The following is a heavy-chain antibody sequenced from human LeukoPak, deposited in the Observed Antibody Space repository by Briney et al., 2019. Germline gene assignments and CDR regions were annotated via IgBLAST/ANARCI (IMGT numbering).Heavy chain of an antibody. Sequence: GGSLRLSCAASGFTFSDYYMSWIRQAPGKGLEWVSYISSSGSTIYYADSVKGRFTISRDNAKNSLYLQMNSLRAEDTAVYYCARVGARIQLWVGDPIYMDVWGKGTTVTVSS. CDR2: ISSSGSTI. J-gene: IGHJ6*03. CDR1: GFTFSDYY. CDR3: ARVGARIQLWVGDPIYMDV. V-gene: IGHV3-11*04. D-gene: IGHD5-18*01.